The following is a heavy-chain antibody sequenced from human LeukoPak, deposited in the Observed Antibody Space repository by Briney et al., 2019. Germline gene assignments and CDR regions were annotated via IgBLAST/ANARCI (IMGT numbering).Heavy chain of an antibody. Sequence: GGSLRLSCAASGFTFSSYWMSWVRQAPGKGLEWVANIKQDGSEKYYVDSVKGRFTISRDNAKNSLHLQMNSLRAEDTAVYYCARVVVGASEISYDAFDIWGQGTMVTVSS. CDR2: IKQDGSEK. CDR3: ARVVVGASEISYDAFDI. D-gene: IGHD1-26*01. J-gene: IGHJ3*02. CDR1: GFTFSSYW. V-gene: IGHV3-7*01.